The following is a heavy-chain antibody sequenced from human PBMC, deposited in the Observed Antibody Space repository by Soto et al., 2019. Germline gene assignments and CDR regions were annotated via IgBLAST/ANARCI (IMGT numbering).Heavy chain of an antibody. CDR3: ARDLRIAAAGTGFDY. D-gene: IGHD6-13*01. CDR1: GYTFNSYN. J-gene: IGHJ4*02. V-gene: IGHV1-46*02. Sequence: ASVKVSCKASGYTFNSYNITWVRQAPGQGLEWMGIINPSRGRTNYAQKFQGRVTMTRDTSTSTVYMELSSLRSEDTAVYYCARDLRIAAAGTGFDYWGQGTLVTVSS. CDR2: INPSRGRT.